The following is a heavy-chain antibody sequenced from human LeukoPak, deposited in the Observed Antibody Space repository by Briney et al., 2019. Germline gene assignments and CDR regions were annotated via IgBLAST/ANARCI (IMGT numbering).Heavy chain of an antibody. CDR3: AKDSAFGYCSGGSCYSPGFDY. CDR2: ISYDGSNK. Sequence: QSGGSLRLSCAASGFTFSSYGMHWVRQAPGKGLEWVAVISYDGSNKYYADSVKGRFTISRDNSKNTLYLQMNSLRAEDTAAYYCAKDSAFGYCSGGSCYSPGFDYWGQGTLVTVSS. V-gene: IGHV3-30*18. D-gene: IGHD2-15*01. CDR1: GFTFSSYG. J-gene: IGHJ4*02.